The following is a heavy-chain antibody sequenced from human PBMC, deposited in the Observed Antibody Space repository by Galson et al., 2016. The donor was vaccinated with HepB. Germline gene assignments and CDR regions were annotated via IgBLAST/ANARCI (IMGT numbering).Heavy chain of an antibody. CDR3: AAGNYVVVD. CDR1: GFTVSNNY. CDR2: IYSNGNT. Sequence: SLRLSCAASGFTVSNNYMTWVRQAPGKGLEWVSVIYSNGNTYYADPVKGRFTISRDNSKNTLYLQMNSLRAEDTAVYYCAAGNYVVVDWGQGTLVTVSS. D-gene: IGHD2-15*01. V-gene: IGHV3-53*01. J-gene: IGHJ4*02.